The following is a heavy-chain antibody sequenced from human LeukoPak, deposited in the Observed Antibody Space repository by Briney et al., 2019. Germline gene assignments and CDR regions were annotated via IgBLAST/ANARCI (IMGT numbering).Heavy chain of an antibody. J-gene: IGHJ4*02. CDR1: GYTFTSYG. CDR3: ARAQIYSLSILSDDY. D-gene: IGHD3-9*01. V-gene: IGHV1-18*01. Sequence: GASVKVSCKASGYTFTSYGISWVRQAPGQGLEWMGWISAYNGNTNYAQKLQGRVTMTTDTSTSTAYMELRSLRSDDTAVYYCARAQIYSLSILSDDYWGQGTLVTVSS. CDR2: ISAYNGNT.